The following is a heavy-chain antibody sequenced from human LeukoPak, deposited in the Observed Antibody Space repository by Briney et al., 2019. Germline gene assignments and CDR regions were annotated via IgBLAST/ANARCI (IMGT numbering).Heavy chain of an antibody. Sequence: GGSLRLSCAASGFTFSDYDMYWVRQATGKGLEWVSAIGTAGYTYYTGSVKGRFTISRENAKNSLYLQMNCLRAGDTAVYYCARVAKERVGGVYYFDYWGQGTLVTVSS. CDR2: IGTAGYT. D-gene: IGHD1-1*01. J-gene: IGHJ4*02. CDR3: ARVAKERVGGVYYFDY. CDR1: GFTFSDYD. V-gene: IGHV3-13*01.